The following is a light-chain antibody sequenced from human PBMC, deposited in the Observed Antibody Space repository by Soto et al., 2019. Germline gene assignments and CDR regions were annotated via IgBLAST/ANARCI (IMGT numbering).Light chain of an antibody. J-gene: IGKJ1*01. Sequence: PGERATLSCRASQSVGSSYLAWYQQKPGQAPRLLMFGTSNRATGIPDRFSGSGSGTDFTLTINSLEPEDFAVYYCQQYGSSPRTFGQGTKEDIK. CDR2: GTS. CDR3: QQYGSSPRT. CDR1: QSVGSSY. V-gene: IGKV3-20*01.